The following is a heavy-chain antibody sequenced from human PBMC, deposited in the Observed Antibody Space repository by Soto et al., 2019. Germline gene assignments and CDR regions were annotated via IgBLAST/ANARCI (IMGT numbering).Heavy chain of an antibody. J-gene: IGHJ6*02. D-gene: IGHD2-2*01. CDR2: INAGNGNT. CDR1: GYTFNSYA. CDR3: ASVCSSTSCPTRGIYYYYYGMDV. V-gene: IGHV1-3*01. Sequence: GASVKVSCKASGYTFNSYAMHWVRQAPGQRLEWMGWINAGNGNTKYSQKFQGRVTITRDTSASTAYMELSSLRSEDTAVYYCASVCSSTSCPTRGIYYYYYGMDVWGQGTTVTVSS.